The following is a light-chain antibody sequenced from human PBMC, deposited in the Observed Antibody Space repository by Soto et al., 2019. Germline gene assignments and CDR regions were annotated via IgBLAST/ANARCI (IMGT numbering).Light chain of an antibody. Sequence: QSVLTQPASVSGSPGQSITISCTGISNDIGGDKYVSWYQHHPGKAPKLIIFDVSDRPSGVSDRFSGSKSGYTASLTISGLQAEDEADYYCSSYTATSTLFGGGTKLTVL. CDR1: SNDIGGDKY. CDR3: SSYTATSTL. J-gene: IGLJ2*01. CDR2: DVS. V-gene: IGLV2-14*03.